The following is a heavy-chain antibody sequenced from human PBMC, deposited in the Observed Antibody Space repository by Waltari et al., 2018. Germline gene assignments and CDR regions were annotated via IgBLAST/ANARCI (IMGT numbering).Heavy chain of an antibody. J-gene: IGHJ3*01. CDR3: AMAYYDFWSGYYP. Sequence: EVQLVQSGAEVKKPGESLKISCKGSGYSFTSYWIGWVRQMPGKGLEWIGIIYPGDSYTRYSPSFQGQVTISADKSISTAYLQWSSLKASDTAMYYCAMAYYDFWSGYYPWGQGTMVTVSS. V-gene: IGHV5-51*03. D-gene: IGHD3-3*01. CDR1: GYSFTSYW. CDR2: IYPGDSYT.